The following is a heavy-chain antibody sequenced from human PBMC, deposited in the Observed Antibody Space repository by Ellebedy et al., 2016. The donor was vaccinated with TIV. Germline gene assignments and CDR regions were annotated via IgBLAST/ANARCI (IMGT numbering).Heavy chain of an antibody. J-gene: IGHJ4*02. D-gene: IGHD6-19*01. CDR3: ARGGHSSGWQYYFDY. V-gene: IGHV1-69*13. CDR1: GYTFTSYY. CDR2: IIPIFGTA. Sequence: SVKVSXXASGYTFTSYYMHWVRQAPGQGLEWMGGIIPIFGTANYAQKFQGRVTITADESTSTAYMELSSLRSEDTAVYYCARGGHSSGWQYYFDYWGQGTLVTVSS.